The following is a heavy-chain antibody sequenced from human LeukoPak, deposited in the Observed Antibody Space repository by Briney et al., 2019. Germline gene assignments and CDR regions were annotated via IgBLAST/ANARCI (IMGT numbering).Heavy chain of an antibody. Sequence: ASVTVSFKFSGYTLTELSMHWVRQAPGKGREGMRGFDLEDGETIYAQKFPGRVTMTEDTSTDTAYMELSSLRSEDTAVYYCATVGSYWFDPWGQGTLVTVSS. J-gene: IGHJ5*02. CDR2: FDLEDGET. V-gene: IGHV1-24*01. CDR3: ATVGSYWFDP. CDR1: GYTLTELS. D-gene: IGHD3-10*01.